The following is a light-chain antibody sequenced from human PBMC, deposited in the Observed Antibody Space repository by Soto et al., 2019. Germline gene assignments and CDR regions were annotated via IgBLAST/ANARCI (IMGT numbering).Light chain of an antibody. CDR2: AAS. CDR3: QQANSFPRT. J-gene: IGKJ1*01. Sequence: DIQLSLSPSSLSASVGDRVTITCRASQSISSYLNWYQQKPGKAPKLLIYAASSLQSGVPSRFSGSGSGTDFTLTISSLQPEDFATYYCQQANSFPRTFGQGTKVDIK. CDR1: QSISSY. V-gene: IGKV1-39*01.